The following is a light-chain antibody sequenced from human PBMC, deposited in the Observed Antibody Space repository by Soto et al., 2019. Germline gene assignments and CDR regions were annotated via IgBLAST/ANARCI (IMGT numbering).Light chain of an antibody. CDR1: SSGVGSYNL. J-gene: IGLJ2*01. CDR3: CSYAGSSTFVV. Sequence: QSALTQPASVSGSPGQSITISCTGTSSGVGSYNLVSWYQQHPGKAPKLMIYEGSKRPSGVSNRFSGSKSGNTASLTISGLHAEDEANYYCCSYAGSSTFVVFGGGTKLTVL. V-gene: IGLV2-23*03. CDR2: EGS.